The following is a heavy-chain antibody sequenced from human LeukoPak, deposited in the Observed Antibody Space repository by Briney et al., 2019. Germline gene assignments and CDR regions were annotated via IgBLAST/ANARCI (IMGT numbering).Heavy chain of an antibody. CDR1: GGSISSGDYY. CDR2: IYYSGST. D-gene: IGHD6-13*01. Sequence: SETLSLTCTVSGGSISSGDYYWSWIRQPPGKGLEWIGYIYYSGSTYYNPSLKSRVTISVDTSKNQFSLKLSSVTAADTAVYYCAREMGRGYSSSWYYFDYWGQGTLVTVSS. V-gene: IGHV4-30-4*01. CDR3: AREMGRGYSSSWYYFDY. J-gene: IGHJ4*02.